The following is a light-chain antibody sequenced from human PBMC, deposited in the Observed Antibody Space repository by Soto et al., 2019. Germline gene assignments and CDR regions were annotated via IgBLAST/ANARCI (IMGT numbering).Light chain of an antibody. V-gene: IGLV2-14*03. CDR2: DVS. CDR1: SSDVGSYNF. CDR3: SSYTSISTWV. J-gene: IGLJ3*02. Sequence: QSALTQPASVSGSPGPSITISCTGTSSDVGSYNFVSWYQQRPGKAPKIMIYDVSNRPSGVSNRFSGSKSGNTASLTISGLQAADEADYYCSSYTSISTWVFGGGTQLTVL.